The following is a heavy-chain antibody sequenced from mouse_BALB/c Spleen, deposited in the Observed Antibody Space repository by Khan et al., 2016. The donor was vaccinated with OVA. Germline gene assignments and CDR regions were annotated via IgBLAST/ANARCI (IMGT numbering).Heavy chain of an antibody. CDR2: IDPFSGST. Sequence: EVQLQQSGPELMKPGASVKISCKASGYSFTTYYIHWVMQSHGTSLEWIGYIDPFSGSTTYNQKFKGKATLTVDKYSSTAYIHLSNLTSEDSAVYYCTRHGFVAWFTYWGQGTLVTVSA. CDR3: TRHGFVAWFTY. V-gene: IGHV1S135*01. D-gene: IGHD2-2*01. J-gene: IGHJ3*01. CDR1: GYSFTTYY.